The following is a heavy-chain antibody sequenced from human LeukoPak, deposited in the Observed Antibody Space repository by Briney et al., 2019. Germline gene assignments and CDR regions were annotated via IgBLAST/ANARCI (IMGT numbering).Heavy chain of an antibody. V-gene: IGHV4-61*02. CDR2: ISSSGST. Sequence: SETLSLTCTVSGDSISSGDYYWSWIRQPAGKGLEWIGRISSSGSTNYNPSLKSRVTISVDTSKNQFSLILRSVTATDTAMYYCARDGVVTMELDYWGQGTLVTVSS. D-gene: IGHD4/OR15-4a*01. J-gene: IGHJ4*02. CDR1: GDSISSGDYY. CDR3: ARDGVVTMELDY.